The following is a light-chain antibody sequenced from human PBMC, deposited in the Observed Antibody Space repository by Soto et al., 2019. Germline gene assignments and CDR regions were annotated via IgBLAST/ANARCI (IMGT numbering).Light chain of an antibody. J-gene: IGKJ2*01. CDR2: GAS. CDR1: QSVSSN. V-gene: IGKV3-15*01. Sequence: EIVMTQSPATLSVSPGERATLSCRASQSVSSNLAWYQQKPGQAPRLLIYGASTRATGIPARFSGSGSGTEFTLTISSLQSEDFSVYYCQQYNKGPYTFGQGTKLALK. CDR3: QQYNKGPYT.